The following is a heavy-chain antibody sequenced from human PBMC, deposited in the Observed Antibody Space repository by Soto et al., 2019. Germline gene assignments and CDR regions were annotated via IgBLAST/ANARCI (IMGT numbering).Heavy chain of an antibody. CDR2: IILALGTP. CDR1: GDSFTNYA. Sequence: QVLLVQSGAEMKQPGSSVSVSCKASGDSFTNYAFTWVRQSPGQGPEWLGGIILALGTPHYSQRFQGRLTITADDSSCTVYMELGSLRLDDTAVYYCGRYCTNTKCRGGYYLDLWGQGILLTVSS. D-gene: IGHD2-8*01. CDR3: GRYCTNTKCRGGYYLDL. J-gene: IGHJ5*02. V-gene: IGHV1-69*01.